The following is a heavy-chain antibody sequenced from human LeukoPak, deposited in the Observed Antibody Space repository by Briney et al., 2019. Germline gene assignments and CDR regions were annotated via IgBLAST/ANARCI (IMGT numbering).Heavy chain of an antibody. Sequence: PSQTLSLTCAVSGGSISSGGYSWSWIRQPPGKGLEWIGYIYHSGSTYYNPSLKSRVTISVDRSKNQFSLKLSSVTAADTAVYYCARTGSRYCSGGSCSYSDYWGQGTLVTVSS. V-gene: IGHV4-30-2*01. D-gene: IGHD2-15*01. CDR2: IYHSGST. CDR3: ARTGSRYCSGGSCSYSDY. J-gene: IGHJ4*02. CDR1: GGSISSGGYS.